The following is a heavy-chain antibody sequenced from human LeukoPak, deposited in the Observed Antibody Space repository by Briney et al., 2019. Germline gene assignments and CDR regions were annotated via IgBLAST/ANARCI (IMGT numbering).Heavy chain of an antibody. J-gene: IGHJ4*02. V-gene: IGHV4-59*01. CDR1: GGSISSYY. Sequence: PSETLSLTCTVSGGSISSYYWSWIRQPPGKGLEWIGYIYYSGSTNYNPSLKSRVTISVEMSKNQFSLKLSSVTAADTAVYYCARVGSSGWWALDYWGQGALVTVSS. CDR2: IYYSGST. D-gene: IGHD6-19*01. CDR3: ARVGSSGWWALDY.